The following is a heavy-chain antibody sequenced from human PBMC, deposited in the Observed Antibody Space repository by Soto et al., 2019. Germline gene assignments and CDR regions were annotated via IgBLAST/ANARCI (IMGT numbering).Heavy chain of an antibody. D-gene: IGHD4-17*01. J-gene: IGHJ4*02. V-gene: IGHV2-5*02. Sequence: SGPTLVNPTQTLTLTCTLSGFSLSTSGVGVGWIRQSPGKALEWLAVIYWDDVKHYSPSLERRLTITKDTSESEVVLTMTNMXPLDXXTYYCARKXSGDYALDYWGQGIXVTXSS. CDR3: ARKXSGDYALDY. CDR1: GFSLSTSGVG. CDR2: IYWDDVK.